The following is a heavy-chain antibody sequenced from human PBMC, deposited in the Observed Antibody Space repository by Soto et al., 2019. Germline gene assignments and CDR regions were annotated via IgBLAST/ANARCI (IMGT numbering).Heavy chain of an antibody. CDR2: ISSSSSYT. Sequence: GGSLRLSCAASGFTFSDYYMSWIRQAPGKGLEWVSYISSSSSYTNYADSVKGRFTISRDNAKNSLYLQMNSLRAEDTAVYYCARGYYYDSSGSAFDYWGQGTLVTVSS. D-gene: IGHD3-22*01. J-gene: IGHJ4*02. CDR3: ARGYYYDSSGSAFDY. CDR1: GFTFSDYY. V-gene: IGHV3-11*05.